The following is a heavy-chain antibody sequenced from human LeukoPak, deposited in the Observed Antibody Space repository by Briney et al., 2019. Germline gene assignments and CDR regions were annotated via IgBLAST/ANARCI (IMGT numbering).Heavy chain of an antibody. Sequence: SVKVSCKAFGGTFSRYGFSWVRQAPGQGLEWMGRIIPIFGTANYAQKFQGRVTITADKSTSTAYMELSSLRSEDTAVYYCARDPANGDYDDYWGQGTLVTVSS. CDR1: GGTFSRYG. D-gene: IGHD4-17*01. J-gene: IGHJ4*02. V-gene: IGHV1-69*06. CDR3: ARDPANGDYDDY. CDR2: IIPIFGTA.